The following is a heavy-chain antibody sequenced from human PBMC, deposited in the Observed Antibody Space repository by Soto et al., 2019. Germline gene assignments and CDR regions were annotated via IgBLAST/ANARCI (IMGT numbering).Heavy chain of an antibody. J-gene: IGHJ4*02. CDR2: ISSSSSYI. D-gene: IGHD5-18*01. CDR1: GFTFSSYS. Sequence: EVLLVESGGGLVKPGGSLRLSCAASGFTFSSYSMNWVRQAPGKGLEWVSSISSSSSYIYYADSVKGRYTISRDNAKKSLYLQMNRLRAEDTAVYYCAREQPGYSYGYGLGYWGQGTLVTVSS. V-gene: IGHV3-21*01. CDR3: AREQPGYSYGYGLGY.